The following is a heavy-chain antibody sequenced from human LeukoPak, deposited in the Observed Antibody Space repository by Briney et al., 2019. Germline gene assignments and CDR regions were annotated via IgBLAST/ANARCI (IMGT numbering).Heavy chain of an antibody. D-gene: IGHD2-2*02. CDR1: GFTFSSYG. Sequence: PGGSLRLSCAASGFTFSSYGMHWVRQAPGKGLEWVAVISYDGSNKYYADSVKGRFTISRDNSKNTLYLQMSDLRAEDTAVYYCARGGETAIVYGHVDYWGQGTLVTVSS. CDR2: ISYDGSNK. CDR3: ARGGETAIVYGHVDY. V-gene: IGHV3-30*03. J-gene: IGHJ4*02.